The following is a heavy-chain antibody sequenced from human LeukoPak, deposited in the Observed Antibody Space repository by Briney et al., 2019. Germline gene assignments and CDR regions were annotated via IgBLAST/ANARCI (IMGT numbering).Heavy chain of an antibody. CDR1: GYTFTSYG. V-gene: IGHV1-18*01. CDR3: AREAVDIVATPRAFDI. J-gene: IGHJ3*02. D-gene: IGHD5-12*01. CDR2: ISAYNGNT. Sequence: ASVKVSCKASGYTFTSYGISWVRQAPGHGLEWRGWISAYNGNTNYAQKLQGRVTMTTDTSTSTAYMELRSLRSDDTAVYYCAREAVDIVATPRAFDIWGQGTMVTVSS.